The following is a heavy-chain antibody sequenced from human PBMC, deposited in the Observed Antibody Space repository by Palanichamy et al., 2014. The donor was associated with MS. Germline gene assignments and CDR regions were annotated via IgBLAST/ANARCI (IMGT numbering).Heavy chain of an antibody. CDR2: IYWDEDK. J-gene: IGHJ6*03. CDR1: GFSLTTRGVG. Sequence: QITLKESGPTLVKPTQTLTLTCSFSGFSLTTRGVGVGWIRQPPGKAPEWLAVIYWDEDKRYSPSLRSRLTITEDTSKNQVVLTLTNMDPMDTATYYCSYSRSSTWGPNSYHYTYIDVWGKGTTVTVSS. CDR3: SYSRSSTWGPNSYHYTYIDV. D-gene: IGHD6-13*01. V-gene: IGHV2-5*02.